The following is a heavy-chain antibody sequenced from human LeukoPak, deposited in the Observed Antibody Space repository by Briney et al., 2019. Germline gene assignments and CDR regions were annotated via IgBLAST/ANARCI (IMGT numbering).Heavy chain of an antibody. Sequence: GGSLRLSCAASEFTFSNYRMTWVRQAPGKGLEWVANIKQDGSEMYYVDSVKGRFTISRDNAKNSLYLQMNSLRAEDTAVYYCVRSPFSNGYWGQGTLVTVSS. CDR2: IKQDGSEM. CDR1: EFTFSNYR. D-gene: IGHD4-11*01. V-gene: IGHV3-7*03. CDR3: VRSPFSNGY. J-gene: IGHJ4*02.